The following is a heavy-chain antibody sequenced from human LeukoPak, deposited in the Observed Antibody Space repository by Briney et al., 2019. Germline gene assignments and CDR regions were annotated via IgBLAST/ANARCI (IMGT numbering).Heavy chain of an antibody. D-gene: IGHD6-19*01. CDR1: GYTFTSYG. V-gene: IGHV1-18*01. CDR2: ISAYNGNT. J-gene: IGHJ3*02. Sequence: ASVKVSCKASGYTFTSYGISWVRQAPGQGLEWMGWISAYNGNTNYAQKLQGRVTMTTGTSTSTAYMELRRLRSDDTAVYYCATYSSGWYGDHAFDIWGQGTMVTVSS. CDR3: ATYSSGWYGDHAFDI.